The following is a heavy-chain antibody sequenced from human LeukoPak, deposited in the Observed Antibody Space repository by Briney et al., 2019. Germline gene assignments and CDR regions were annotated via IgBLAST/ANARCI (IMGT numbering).Heavy chain of an antibody. CDR2: IYYSGST. D-gene: IGHD3-3*01. CDR1: GGSICSSSYY. V-gene: IGHV4-39*01. CDR3: ARPYDFWSGYPTKRDMDV. J-gene: IGHJ6*03. Sequence: KPSETLSLTCTVSGGSICSSSYYWGWIRQPPGKGLEWIGSIYYSGSTYYNPSLKSRVTISVDTSKNQFSLKLSSVTAADTAVYYCARPYDFWSGYPTKRDMDVWGKGTTVTVSS.